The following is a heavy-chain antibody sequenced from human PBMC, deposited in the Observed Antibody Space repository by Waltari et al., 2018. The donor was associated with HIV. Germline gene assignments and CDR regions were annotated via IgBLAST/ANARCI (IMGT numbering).Heavy chain of an antibody. D-gene: IGHD1-26*01. CDR1: GLTLITYE. Sequence: VECGGALLRSGGLLQLPCAASGLTLITYEMNWVRQAPGKGLEWVSYISSSGSTIYYADSVKGRFTISRDNAKNSLYLQMNSLRAEDTAVYFCARDGSSYYGLDYWGRGTLVTVSS. V-gene: IGHV3-48*03. CDR3: ARDGSSYYGLDY. CDR2: ISSSGSTI. J-gene: IGHJ4*02.